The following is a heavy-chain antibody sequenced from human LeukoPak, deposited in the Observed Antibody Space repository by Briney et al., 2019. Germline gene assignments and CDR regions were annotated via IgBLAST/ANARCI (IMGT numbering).Heavy chain of an antibody. J-gene: IGHJ4*02. Sequence: ASVKVSCKASGYTFSIYGISWVRQAPGQELEWMGWISAYKGDTNYAQNFQGRVTMTTDTSTSTAYMELRSLRSDDTAVYYCARDVITVFSTSPWRGFDYWGQGTLVIVSS. CDR1: GYTFSIYG. CDR2: ISAYKGDT. CDR3: ARDVITVFSTSPWRGFDY. D-gene: IGHD6-6*01. V-gene: IGHV1-18*01.